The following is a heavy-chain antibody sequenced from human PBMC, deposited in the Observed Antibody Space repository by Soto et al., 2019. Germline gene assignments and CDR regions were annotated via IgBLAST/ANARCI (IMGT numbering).Heavy chain of an antibody. V-gene: IGHV4-31*03. D-gene: IGHD3-10*01. CDR2: IHHSGST. J-gene: IGHJ1*01. Sequence: QVQLQESGPGLVKASQTLSLTCNVSGGSISSGGYYWTWIRQHPGKGLEWIGNIHHSGSTFYNPSLKSRVSISVDTSKNQFSLKLSSVKAADTAVYFCVRGVLSWGPGTLVTVSS. CDR1: GGSISSGGYY. CDR3: VRGVLS.